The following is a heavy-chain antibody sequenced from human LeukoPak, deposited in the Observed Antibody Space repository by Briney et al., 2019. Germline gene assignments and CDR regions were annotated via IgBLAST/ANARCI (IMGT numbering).Heavy chain of an antibody. Sequence: GGSLRLSCAASGFTFSSYAMSWVRQAPGKGLEWVSAISGSSGSTYYADSVKGRFTISRDNSKNTLYLQMNSLRAEDTAVYYCAKHRGSSGRAIDYWGQGTLVTVSS. J-gene: IGHJ4*02. CDR1: GFTFSSYA. CDR3: AKHRGSSGRAIDY. D-gene: IGHD6-19*01. CDR2: ISGSSGST. V-gene: IGHV3-23*01.